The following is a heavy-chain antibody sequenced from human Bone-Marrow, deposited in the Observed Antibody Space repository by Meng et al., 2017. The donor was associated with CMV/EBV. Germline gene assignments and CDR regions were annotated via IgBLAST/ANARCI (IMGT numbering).Heavy chain of an antibody. CDR2: IIPILGIA. J-gene: IGHJ6*02. CDR3: ASLPLGYCSSTSCYLLRPLYYYYGMDV. CDR1: GGTFSSYA. Sequence: SVKVSCKASGGTFSSYAISWVRQAPGQGLEWMGGIIPILGIANYAQKFQGRVTITADKSTSTAYMELSSLRSEDTAVYYCASLPLGYCSSTSCYLLRPLYYYYGMDVWGQGTTVTVSS. V-gene: IGHV1-69*10. D-gene: IGHD2-2*01.